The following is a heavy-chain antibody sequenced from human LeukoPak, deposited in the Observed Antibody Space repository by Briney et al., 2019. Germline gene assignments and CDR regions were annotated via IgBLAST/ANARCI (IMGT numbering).Heavy chain of an antibody. CDR2: IYYSGRT. D-gene: IGHD2-21*01. CDR3: ARGARFFAYYDY. V-gene: IGHV4-31*11. Sequence: SETLSLTCAVSGGSFSSGGYYWSWIRQHPGKGLEWIGYIYYSGRTYYNPSLKSRVTISVDTSKNQFSLKLKSVTAADTAMYYCARGARFFAYYDYWGQGTLVTVSS. J-gene: IGHJ4*02. CDR1: GGSFSSGGYY.